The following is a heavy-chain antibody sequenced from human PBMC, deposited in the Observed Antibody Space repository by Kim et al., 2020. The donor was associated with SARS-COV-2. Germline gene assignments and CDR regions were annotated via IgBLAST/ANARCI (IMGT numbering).Heavy chain of an antibody. Sequence: ASVKVSCKASGYTFTSYGISWVRQAPGQGLEWMGWISAYNGNTNYAQKLQGRVTMTTDTSTSTAYMELRSLRSDDTAVYYCARAYDFWSGYYIIAPLDKYYYYYGMDVWGQGTTVTVSS. CDR3: ARAYDFWSGYYIIAPLDKYYYYYGMDV. V-gene: IGHV1-18*01. CDR2: ISAYNGNT. CDR1: GYTFTSYG. J-gene: IGHJ6*02. D-gene: IGHD3-3*01.